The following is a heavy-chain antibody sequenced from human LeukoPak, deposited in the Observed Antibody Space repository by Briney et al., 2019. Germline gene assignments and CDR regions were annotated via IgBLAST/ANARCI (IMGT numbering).Heavy chain of an antibody. Sequence: SETLSLTCAVYGGSFTDYYWSWIRQSPGQGLEWIGGIIHSGSTNYNPSLKTRVTISVDTSKNQFSLILSSVTAADTAVYYCARTPRWFDPWGPGTLVTVSS. J-gene: IGHJ5*02. CDR1: GGSFTDYY. CDR3: ARTPRWFDP. V-gene: IGHV4-34*12. CDR2: IIHSGST.